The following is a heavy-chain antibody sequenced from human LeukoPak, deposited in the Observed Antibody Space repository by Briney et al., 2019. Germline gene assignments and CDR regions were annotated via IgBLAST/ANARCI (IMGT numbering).Heavy chain of an antibody. CDR1: GFTFSKYG. D-gene: IGHD4/OR15-4a*01. CDR2: IRYDGSNK. J-gene: IGHJ4*02. V-gene: IGHV3-30*02. CDR3: AKSTGATPTHTLDY. Sequence: PGGSLRLSCAASGFTFSKYGMHWVRKASGKGLEWVAFIRYDGSNKYYADSVKGRFTISRDNSKNTLFLQMNSLRAEDTAMYYCAKSTGATPTHTLDYWGQGTLVTVSS.